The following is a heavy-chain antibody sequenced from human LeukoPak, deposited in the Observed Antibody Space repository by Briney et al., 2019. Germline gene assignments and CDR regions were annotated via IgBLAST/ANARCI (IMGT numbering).Heavy chain of an antibody. J-gene: IGHJ3*02. CDR3: AKASGDGEPIIGAFDI. V-gene: IGHV3-9*01. CDR2: ISWNSGSI. Sequence: GGSLRLSCAASGFTFDDYAMHWVRQAPGKGLEWVSGISWNSGSIDYADSVKGRFTISRDNAKNSLYLQMNSLRAEDTALYYCAKASGDGEPIIGAFDIWGQGTMVTVSS. CDR1: GFTFDDYA. D-gene: IGHD3-10*01.